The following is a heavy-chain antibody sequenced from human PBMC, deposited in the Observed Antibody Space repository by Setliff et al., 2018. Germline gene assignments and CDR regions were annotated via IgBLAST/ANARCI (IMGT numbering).Heavy chain of an antibody. D-gene: IGHD6-13*01. V-gene: IGHV1-18*04. J-gene: IGHJ5*02. CDR1: GYTFGVHY. CDR2: ISPYNGDT. Sequence: ASVKVSCKASGYTFGVHYIHWVRQAPGQGFEWMGWISPYNGDTDYAQKFQGRVTMTTDTSTNTAYMELRSLRSDDTAVYYCALEEYTSRWTKRVDPWGQGTLVTVSS. CDR3: ALEEYTSRWTKRVDP.